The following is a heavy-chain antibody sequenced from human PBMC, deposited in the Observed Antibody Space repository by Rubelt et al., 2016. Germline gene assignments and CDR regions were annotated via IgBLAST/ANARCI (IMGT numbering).Heavy chain of an antibody. CDR1: GFSFSSHG. Sequence: GFGGGLVQPGGSLRLSCAASGFSFSSHGINWVRQVPGKGLEWVSGITGSGFSTYYADSVKGRFTISRDNSKNTLYLQMSSLGVEDTAIYFCAKEWRGLAVTNRVDSWGQGTLVTVSS. J-gene: IGHJ5*01. D-gene: IGHD6-19*01. V-gene: IGHV3-23*01. CDR3: AKEWRGLAVTNRVDS. CDR2: ITGSGFST.